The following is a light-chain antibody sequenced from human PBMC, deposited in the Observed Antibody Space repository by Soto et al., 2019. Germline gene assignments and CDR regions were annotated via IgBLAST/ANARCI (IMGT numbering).Light chain of an antibody. CDR1: QSISSN. V-gene: IGKV3-15*01. J-gene: IGKJ4*01. CDR3: QMYNNWVGT. CDR2: GAA. Sequence: EIVLTQSPAILSVSSGERAPLSCRANQSISSNLAWYQQKPGQAPRLLIYGAATRATGIPARFSGSGSGTDFTLTINSLQSEDFAVYYCQMYNNWVGTFGGGTKVDIK.